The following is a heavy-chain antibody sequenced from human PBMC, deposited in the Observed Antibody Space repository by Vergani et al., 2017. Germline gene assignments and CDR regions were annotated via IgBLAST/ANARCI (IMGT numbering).Heavy chain of an antibody. Sequence: QLQLQESGPGLVKPSETLSLTCTVSGGSISSSSYYWGWTRQHPGKGMEWIGSIYYSGSTYYNPSLKSRAPISVDTSKNQFSLKLSAVTAADTAVYYCARAYYDCWSGYYNYYYYYMDVWGKGTTVTVSS. D-gene: IGHD3-3*01. CDR2: IYYSGST. CDR1: GGSISSSSYY. V-gene: IGHV4-39*07. CDR3: ARAYYDCWSGYYNYYYYYMDV. J-gene: IGHJ6*03.